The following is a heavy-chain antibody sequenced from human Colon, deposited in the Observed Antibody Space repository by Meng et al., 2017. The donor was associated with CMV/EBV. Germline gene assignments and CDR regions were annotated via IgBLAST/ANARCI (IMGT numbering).Heavy chain of an antibody. J-gene: IGHJ4*02. D-gene: IGHD3-3*01. Sequence: GESLKISCAASGFTFSAFPIHWVRQAPRKGLEWVSRIRGNGGSAAYADSVQGRFTISRDNSQNTLYLQMNRLRVDDTAVYYCAKGAAFGVTVPDYWGLGTLVTVSS. CDR2: IRGNGGSA. CDR3: AKGAAFGVTVPDY. CDR1: GFTFSAFP. V-gene: IGHV3-23*01.